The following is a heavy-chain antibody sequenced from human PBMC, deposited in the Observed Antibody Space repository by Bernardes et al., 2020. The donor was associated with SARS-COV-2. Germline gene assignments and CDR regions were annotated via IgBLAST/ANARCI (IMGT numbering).Heavy chain of an antibody. Sequence: SETLSLTCAVYGGSFSGYYWSWIRQPPGPGLAWIGEINHSGSTNYNPSLKSRVTISVDTSKNQFSLKLSSVTAADTAVYYCARGSVVVTAQTQYYYYYYGMDVWGQGTTVTV. CDR1: GGSFSGYY. CDR3: ARGSVVVTAQTQYYYYYYGMDV. D-gene: IGHD2-21*02. J-gene: IGHJ6*02. V-gene: IGHV4-34*01. CDR2: INHSGST.